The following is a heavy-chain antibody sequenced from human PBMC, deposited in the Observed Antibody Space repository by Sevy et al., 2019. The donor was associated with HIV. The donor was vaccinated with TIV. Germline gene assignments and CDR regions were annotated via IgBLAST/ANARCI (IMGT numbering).Heavy chain of an antibody. Sequence: GGSLRLSCAASRFTFKTYWMSWVRQAPGKGLEWVGNIKEDGSAKYYADSVRGRLTISRDKAKNSLYLQMSSLRVEDTAVYYCARDSPGYGGYSYWGQGTLVTVSS. CDR1: RFTFKTYW. D-gene: IGHD1-26*01. CDR3: ARDSPGYGGYSY. V-gene: IGHV3-7*01. J-gene: IGHJ4*01. CDR2: IKEDGSAK.